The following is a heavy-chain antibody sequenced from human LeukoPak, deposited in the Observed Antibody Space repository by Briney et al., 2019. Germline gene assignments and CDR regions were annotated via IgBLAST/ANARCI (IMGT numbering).Heavy chain of an antibody. CDR1: GGSIRRTSYY. J-gene: IGHJ4*02. CDR2: IDYNGNT. D-gene: IGHD4-17*01. V-gene: IGHV4-39*01. CDR3: GVDYGIEN. Sequence: PSETLSLTCTVSGGSIRRTSYYWDWIRQPPGKGLEWIGCIDYNGNTYYSPSLKSRGAISVDTSKNQFSLRLNSVTAADMAVYFCGVDYGIENWGQGPLVS.